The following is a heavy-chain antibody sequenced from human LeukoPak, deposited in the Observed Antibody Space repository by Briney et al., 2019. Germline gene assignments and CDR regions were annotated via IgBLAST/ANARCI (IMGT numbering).Heavy chain of an antibody. CDR3: TRGYLKTGMDV. CDR1: MDSLSGNSGS. Sequence: PSQTLSLTCALSMDSLSGNSGSWSWVRQSPSSWLELLGRTYYRSKWYNDFGVSVESRIAIDPNTSKNQFSLRLKSLTPEDTAVYYCTRGYLKTGMDVWGQGTTVTVSS. J-gene: IGHJ6*02. D-gene: IGHD2-2*02. V-gene: IGHV6-1*01. CDR2: TYYRSKWYN.